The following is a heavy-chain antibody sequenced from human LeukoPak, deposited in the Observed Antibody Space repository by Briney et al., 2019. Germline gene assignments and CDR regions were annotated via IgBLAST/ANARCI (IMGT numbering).Heavy chain of an antibody. CDR1: GVSFSGYY. Sequence: WETLSLTCAVYGVSFSGYYWSWIRQPPGKGLEWIGEINHSGSTNYNPALKNRLTISVDTSKNQFSLEMSSVTAADTAVYYCARGQIYCGGDCYSRDFDYWGQGTLVTVSS. D-gene: IGHD2-21*02. J-gene: IGHJ4*02. CDR3: ARGQIYCGGDCYSRDFDY. CDR2: INHSGST. V-gene: IGHV4-34*01.